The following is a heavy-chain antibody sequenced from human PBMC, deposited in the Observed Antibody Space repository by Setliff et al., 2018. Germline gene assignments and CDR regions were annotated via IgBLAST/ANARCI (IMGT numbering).Heavy chain of an antibody. CDR2: INITGSPT. CDR1: GFTFSKYE. Sequence: PGGSLRLSCAASGFTFSKYEMNWVRRAPGEGLEWVSYINITGSPTYYADSVKGRFTISRDNAKNTLSLQMDSLTVADTAMYYCAKPQVELRWGFESWGQGTPVTVSS. V-gene: IGHV3-48*03. D-gene: IGHD1-7*01. J-gene: IGHJ4*02. CDR3: AKPQVELRWGFES.